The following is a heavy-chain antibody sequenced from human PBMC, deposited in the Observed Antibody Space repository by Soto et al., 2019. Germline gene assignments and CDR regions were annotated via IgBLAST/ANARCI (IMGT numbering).Heavy chain of an antibody. V-gene: IGHV4-39*01. D-gene: IGHD5-18*01. CDR1: GGSISSSSYY. CDR2: IYYSGST. J-gene: IGHJ4*02. Sequence: SETLSLTCTVSGGSISSSSYYWGWIRQPPGKGLEWIGSIYYSGSTYYNPSLKSRVTISVDTSKNQFSLKLSSVTAADTAVYYCARSLQLWFPYFDYWGQGTLVTVSS. CDR3: ARSLQLWFPYFDY.